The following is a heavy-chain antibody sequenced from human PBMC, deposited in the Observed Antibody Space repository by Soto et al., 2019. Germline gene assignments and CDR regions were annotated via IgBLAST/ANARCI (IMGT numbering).Heavy chain of an antibody. V-gene: IGHV4-59*08. J-gene: IGHJ6*03. D-gene: IGHD4-4*01. CDR1: GGSISSYY. CDR3: ARRTVTSSYYYYYMDV. CDR2: IYYSGST. Sequence: QVQLQESGPGLVKPSETLSLTCTVSGGSISSYYWSWIRQPPGKGLEWIGYIYYSGSTNYNPSRKNRVTIPVDTSKNQFSLKLSPVTAADTAVYYCARRTVTSSYYYYYMDVWGKGTTVPVSS.